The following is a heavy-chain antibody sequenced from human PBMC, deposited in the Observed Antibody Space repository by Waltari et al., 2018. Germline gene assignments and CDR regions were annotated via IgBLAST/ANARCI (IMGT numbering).Heavy chain of an antibody. V-gene: IGHV3-21*01. CDR1: GFTFSSYS. CDR3: ARGETGHSYGSIYYYGMDV. J-gene: IGHJ6*02. CDR2: ISSSSSYI. D-gene: IGHD5-18*01. Sequence: EVQLVESGGGLVKPGGSLRLSCAASGFTFSSYSMNWVRQAPGKGLEWVSSISSSSSYIYYADSLKGRFTISRDNTKNSLYLQMNSLRAEDTAVYYCARGETGHSYGSIYYYGMDVWGQGTTVTVSS.